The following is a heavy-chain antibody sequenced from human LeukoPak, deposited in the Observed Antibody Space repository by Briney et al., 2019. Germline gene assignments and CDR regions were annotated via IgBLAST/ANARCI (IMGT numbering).Heavy chain of an antibody. D-gene: IGHD4-17*01. Sequence: VASVKVSCKASGGTFSSYAISWVRQAPGQGLEWMGGIIPIFGTANYAQKFQGRVTITADESTSTAYMELSSLRPEDTAVYYCAKDHMTTEDYYGMDVWGQGTTVTVSS. CDR3: AKDHMTTEDYYGMDV. CDR1: GGTFSSYA. V-gene: IGHV1-69*13. CDR2: IIPIFGTA. J-gene: IGHJ6*02.